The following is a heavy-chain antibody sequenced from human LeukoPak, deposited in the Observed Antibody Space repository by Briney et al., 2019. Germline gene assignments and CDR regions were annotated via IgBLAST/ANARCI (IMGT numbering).Heavy chain of an antibody. CDR2: IYYSGST. J-gene: IGHJ4*02. Sequence: SETLSLTCTVSGGSISSGDYYWSWIRQPQGKGLEWIGYIYYSGSTYYNPSLKSRVTISVDTSKIQFSLKLSSVTAADTAVYYCAKRGGDGVDYWGQGTLVTVSS. CDR1: GGSISSGDYY. V-gene: IGHV4-30-4*01. D-gene: IGHD3-16*01. CDR3: AKRGGDGVDY.